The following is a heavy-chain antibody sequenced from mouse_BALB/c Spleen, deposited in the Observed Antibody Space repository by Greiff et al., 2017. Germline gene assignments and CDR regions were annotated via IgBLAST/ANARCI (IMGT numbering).Heavy chain of an antibody. V-gene: IGHV5-6-3*01. D-gene: IGHD1-1*01. CDR2: INSNGGST. CDR1: GFTFSSYG. Sequence: EVKVEESGGGLVQPGGSLKLSCAASGFTFSSYGMSWVRQTPDKRLELVATINSNGGSTYYPDSVKGRFTISRDNAKNTLYLQMSSLKSEDTAMYYCARAPDYYGSSYWYFDVWGAGTTVTVSS. CDR3: ARAPDYYGSSYWYFDV. J-gene: IGHJ1*01.